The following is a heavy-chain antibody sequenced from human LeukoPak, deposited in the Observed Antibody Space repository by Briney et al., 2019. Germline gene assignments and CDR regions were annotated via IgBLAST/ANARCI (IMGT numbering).Heavy chain of an antibody. V-gene: IGHV3-7*04. D-gene: IGHD1-26*01. CDR2: IKQDGYEK. Sequence: PGGSLRLSCAVSRRTFSIYWMSWVRQAPGKGLEWVANIKQDGYEKYYVDSVRGRFTISRDYAKNSLFLQLNHLSAEDTAVYYCARCGRSDWYFDLWGRGTLVTVSS. CDR3: ARCGRSDWYFDL. CDR1: RRTFSIYW. J-gene: IGHJ2*01.